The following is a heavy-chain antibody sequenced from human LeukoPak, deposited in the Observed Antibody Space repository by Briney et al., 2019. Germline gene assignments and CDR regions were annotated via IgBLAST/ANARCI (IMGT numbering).Heavy chain of an antibody. J-gene: IGHJ4*02. CDR1: GYTFTSNY. V-gene: IGHV1-46*01. Sequence: ASVKVSCKVSGYTFTSNYIHWVRQAPGQGPEWMGMIYPRDGSTSYAQKFQGRVTVTRDTSTSTVHMELSGLRSEDTAVYYCARDQEGFDYWGRGTLVTVSS. CDR3: ARDQEGFDY. CDR2: IYPRDGST.